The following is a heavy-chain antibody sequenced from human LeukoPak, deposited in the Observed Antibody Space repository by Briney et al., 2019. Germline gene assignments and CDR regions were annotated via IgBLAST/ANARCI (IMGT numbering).Heavy chain of an antibody. CDR1: GFTFSSYG. J-gene: IGHJ4*02. D-gene: IGHD6-13*01. Sequence: GGSLRLSCAASGFTFSSYGMHWVRQAPGNGLEGVAFIRFDGSNKYYADSVNGRFTISRDNSKNTLYLQMNSLRAEDTAVYYCAKDRGYSPTWNLFDYWAREPWSPSPQ. CDR3: AKDRGYSPTWNLFDY. V-gene: IGHV3-30*02. CDR2: IRFDGSNK.